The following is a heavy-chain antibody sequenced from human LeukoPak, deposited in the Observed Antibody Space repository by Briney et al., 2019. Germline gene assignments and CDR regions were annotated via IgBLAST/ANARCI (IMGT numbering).Heavy chain of an antibody. CDR3: AREVLYGGDHNWFDP. CDR2: INPNSGGT. Sequence: ASVTVSCKASAYTFTGYYMHWVRQAPGQGLEWMGRINPNSGGTNYAQKFQGRVTMTRDTSISTAYMELSRLRSDDTAVYYCAREVLYGGDHNWFDPWGQGSLVTVSS. CDR1: AYTFTGYY. V-gene: IGHV1-2*06. D-gene: IGHD4-23*01. J-gene: IGHJ5*02.